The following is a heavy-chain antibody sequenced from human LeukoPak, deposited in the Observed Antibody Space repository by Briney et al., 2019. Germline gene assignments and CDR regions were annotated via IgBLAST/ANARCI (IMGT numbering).Heavy chain of an antibody. J-gene: IGHJ6*02. D-gene: IGHD2-15*01. CDR3: ARDRWELLSNSYHYCGLDV. V-gene: IGHV3-9*01. CDR2: ISWNSGSI. CDR1: GFIFNNYA. Sequence: GGSLRLSCAGSGFIFNNYAMHWVRQPPGKGLEWVSGISWNSGSIDYADSVKGRFTISRDNAKNSLYLQMNSLRAKDTAVYYCARDRWELLSNSYHYCGLDVWGQGTTVTVSS.